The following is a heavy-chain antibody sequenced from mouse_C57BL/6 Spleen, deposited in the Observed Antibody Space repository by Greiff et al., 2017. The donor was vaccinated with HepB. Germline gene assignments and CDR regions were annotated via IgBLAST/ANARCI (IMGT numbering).Heavy chain of an antibody. CDR1: GFNIKDYY. CDR3: ARPYYYGSSYCFDY. J-gene: IGHJ2*01. V-gene: IGHV14-2*01. D-gene: IGHD1-1*01. Sequence: EVQLQQSGAELVKPGASVKLSCTASGFNIKDYYMHWVKQRTEQGLEWIGRIDPEDGETKYAPNFQSKATVTADTSSNTAYLQLSSLTSADTAVYYCARPYYYGSSYCFDYWGQGTTLTVSS. CDR2: IDPEDGET.